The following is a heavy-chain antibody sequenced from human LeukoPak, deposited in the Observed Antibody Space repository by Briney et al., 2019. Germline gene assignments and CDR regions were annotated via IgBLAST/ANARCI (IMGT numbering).Heavy chain of an antibody. Sequence: GGSLRLSCAASGFPFSRHGMHWVRQVPGKGLEWLAVISYDGSNKAYADSVKGRFTIPRDNSNNTLHLQMNSLRAEDTAVYYCGKDMARIYYYGSGEIDYWGQGTLVTVSS. D-gene: IGHD3-10*01. CDR2: ISYDGSNK. V-gene: IGHV3-30*18. J-gene: IGHJ4*02. CDR1: GFPFSRHG. CDR3: GKDMARIYYYGSGEIDY.